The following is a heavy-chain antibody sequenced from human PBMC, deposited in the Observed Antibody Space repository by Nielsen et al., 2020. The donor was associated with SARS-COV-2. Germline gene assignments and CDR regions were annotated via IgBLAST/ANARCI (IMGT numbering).Heavy chain of an antibody. V-gene: IGHV3-9*01. CDR2: ISWNGGNI. D-gene: IGHD3-22*01. Sequence: SLKISCAASGFTFDDYAIHWVRQAPGKGLEWVSGISWNGGNIAYAESVKGRFTISRDNGKNFVYLEMNSLRADDTALYYCAKDNYYDSYRFYHGFHIWGQGTMVTVSS. J-gene: IGHJ3*02. CDR1: GFTFDDYA. CDR3: AKDNYYDSYRFYHGFHI.